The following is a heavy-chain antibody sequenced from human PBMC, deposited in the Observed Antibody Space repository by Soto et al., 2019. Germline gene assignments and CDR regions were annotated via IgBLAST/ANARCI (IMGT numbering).Heavy chain of an antibody. Sequence: PGGSLRLSCVASGFTFSGYWMNWVRQIPGEGLVWVSRIKGDGSYIDYADSVKGRFTISRDNARNTLYLQMDSLREEDTAVYYCVRDLSHCGEGVCSFWGQGTRVPVSS. D-gene: IGHD2-21*01. V-gene: IGHV3-74*01. CDR1: GFTFSGYW. CDR3: VRDLSHCGEGVCSF. J-gene: IGHJ4*02. CDR2: IKGDGSYI.